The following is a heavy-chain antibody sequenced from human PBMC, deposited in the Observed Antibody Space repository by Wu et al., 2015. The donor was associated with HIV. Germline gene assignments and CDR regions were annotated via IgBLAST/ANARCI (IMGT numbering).Heavy chain of an antibody. CDR3: ARAYCSGGGCYSDAFDL. V-gene: IGHV1-2*02. J-gene: IGHJ3*01. CDR2: INPNSSDT. D-gene: IGHD2-15*01. CDR1: GYTFTDYY. Sequence: QVQLVQSGPEVKKPGASVKVSCKVSGYTFTDYYMHWVRQAPGLGLEWLGWINPNSSDTNYAQRFQGRVTMTRDTSLSTAYLELRRLRSDDTALYYCARAYCSGGGCYSDAFDLWGQGTMVTVSS.